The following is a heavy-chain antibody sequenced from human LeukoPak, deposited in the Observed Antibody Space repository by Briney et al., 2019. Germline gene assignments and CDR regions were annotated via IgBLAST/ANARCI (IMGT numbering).Heavy chain of an antibody. CDR2: IFHSGGT. J-gene: IGHJ4*02. CDR3: ARVGSFVGQPNV. Sequence: SETLSLTCAVSGGSISTAGFSWSWIRQPPGEALEWIGYIFHSGGTDYNPSLNSRVTISVDRSKNQFSLKLSSVTAADTAVYYCARVGSFVGQPNVWGQGTLVTVSS. V-gene: IGHV4-30-2*01. D-gene: IGHD3-10*01. CDR1: GGSISTAGFS.